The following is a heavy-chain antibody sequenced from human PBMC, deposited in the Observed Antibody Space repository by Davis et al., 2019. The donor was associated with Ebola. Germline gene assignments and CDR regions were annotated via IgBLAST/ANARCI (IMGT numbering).Heavy chain of an antibody. CDR3: ARTSIVGTTTTASDI. CDR2: IRTYDGNT. D-gene: IGHD1-26*01. V-gene: IGHV1-18*04. Sequence: ASVKVSCKTSGYTFIHYGVNWVRQAPGEGLEWLGWIRTYDGNTNYAQKLQDRVTMTTDTSTGTAYMELRSLRSDDTAVYFCARTSIVGTTTTASDIWGQGTMVTVSS. J-gene: IGHJ3*02. CDR1: GYTFIHYG.